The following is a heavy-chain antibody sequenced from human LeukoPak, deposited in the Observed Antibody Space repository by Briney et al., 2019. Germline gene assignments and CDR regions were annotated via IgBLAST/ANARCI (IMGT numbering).Heavy chain of an antibody. Sequence: PGGSLRLSCSASGFTFSSYAMHWVRQAPGKGLEYVSAISSNGGSTYYADSVKGRFTISRDNSKNTLYLQMSSLRAEDTAVYYCVKDFVVVPAAGGAFDIWGQGTMVTVSS. CDR3: VKDFVVVPAAGGAFDI. J-gene: IGHJ3*02. V-gene: IGHV3-64D*09. CDR1: GFTFSSYA. D-gene: IGHD2-2*01. CDR2: ISSNGGST.